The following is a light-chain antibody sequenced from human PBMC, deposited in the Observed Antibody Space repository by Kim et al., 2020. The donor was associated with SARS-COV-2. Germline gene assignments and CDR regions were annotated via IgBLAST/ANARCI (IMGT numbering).Light chain of an antibody. Sequence: EIVLTQSPATLSLSPGERATLSCRASQSVSNYLAWYQQKPGQAPRLLIYRASNRATGIPARFSGSGSGTGFTLSINSLEPEDFAVYYCQHRDNGRWTVGHGTKVDIK. CDR1: QSVSNY. V-gene: IGKV3-11*01. CDR2: RAS. J-gene: IGKJ1*01. CDR3: QHRDNGRWT.